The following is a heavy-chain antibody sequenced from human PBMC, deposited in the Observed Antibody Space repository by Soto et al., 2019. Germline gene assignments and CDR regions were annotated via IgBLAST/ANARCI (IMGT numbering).Heavy chain of an antibody. V-gene: IGHV1-46*01. Sequence: QVQLMQSGAEVKKPGASVKVSCNASGDTFTDYYIHWVRQAPGQGLEWMGTVNPSGGHTTYAQHFLGRVTMTRDTSTSTLYMERTSLTSDDTAIYYCARGGPVVVVTAALDYWGQGTLVTVSS. CDR2: VNPSGGHT. J-gene: IGHJ4*02. CDR3: ARGGPVVVVTAALDY. CDR1: GDTFTDYY. D-gene: IGHD2-21*02.